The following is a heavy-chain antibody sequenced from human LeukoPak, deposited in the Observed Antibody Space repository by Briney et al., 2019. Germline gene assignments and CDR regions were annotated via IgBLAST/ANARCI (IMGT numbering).Heavy chain of an antibody. CDR1: GGSISSYY. CDR3: ARNPTYDFWSGYYGAFDI. J-gene: IGHJ3*02. Sequence: SETLSLTCTVSGGSISSYYWGWIRQPPGKGLEWIGYIYYSGSTNYNPSLKSRVTISVDTSKNQFSLKLSSVTAADTAVYYCARNPTYDFWSGYYGAFDIWGQGTMVTVSS. D-gene: IGHD3-3*01. CDR2: IYYSGST. V-gene: IGHV4-59*01.